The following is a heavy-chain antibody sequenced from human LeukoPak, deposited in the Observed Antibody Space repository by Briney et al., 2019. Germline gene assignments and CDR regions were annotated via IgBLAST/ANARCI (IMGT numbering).Heavy chain of an antibody. CDR3: ARHAYYDSSGYYYDAVWFDP. CDR2: IYYSGST. CDR1: GGSISRYY. V-gene: IGHV4-59*08. Sequence: SETLPLTCTVSGGSISRYYWSWIRQPPGKGLEWIGYIYYSGSTNYNPSLKSRVTISVDTSKNQFSLKLSSVTAADTAVYYCARHAYYDSSGYYYDAVWFDPWGQGTLVTVSS. J-gene: IGHJ5*02. D-gene: IGHD3-22*01.